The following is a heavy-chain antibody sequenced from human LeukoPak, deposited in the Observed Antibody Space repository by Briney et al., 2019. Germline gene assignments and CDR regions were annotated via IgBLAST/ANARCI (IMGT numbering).Heavy chain of an antibody. CDR2: IYTSGIT. CDR1: GGSISSGTYY. CDR3: ARLPDP. Sequence: PSETLSLTCTVSGGSISSGTYYWYWIRQPAGKGLERIGRIYTSGITNYNPSLKSRVTISVDTSKNQFSLKLTSVTASDTAVYYCARLPDPWGQGTLVTVSS. V-gene: IGHV4-61*02. J-gene: IGHJ5*02.